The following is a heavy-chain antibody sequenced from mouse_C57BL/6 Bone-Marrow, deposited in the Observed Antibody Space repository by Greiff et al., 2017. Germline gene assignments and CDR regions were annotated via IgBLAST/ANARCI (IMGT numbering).Heavy chain of an antibody. CDR1: GYTFTDYY. J-gene: IGHJ1*03. Sequence: EVQLQQSGPELVKPGASVKISCKASGYTFTDYYMNWVKQSHGKSLEWIGDINPNNGGTSYNQKFKGKATLTVDKSSSTAYMELRSLTSEDSAVYYCARDGDVYWYFDVWGTGTTVTVSS. D-gene: IGHD3-3*01. CDR3: ARDGDVYWYFDV. V-gene: IGHV1-26*01. CDR2: INPNNGGT.